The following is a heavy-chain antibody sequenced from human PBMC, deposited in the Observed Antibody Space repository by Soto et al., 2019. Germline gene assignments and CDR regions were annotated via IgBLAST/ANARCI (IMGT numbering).Heavy chain of an antibody. CDR3: ARDAVTSVSSDIPGMDV. Sequence: EVRLLESGGGLVQPGGSLRLSCVASGFDFSTYAMSWVRQAPGKGLEWVSVMGEGGVSRVYADAVKGRFTISRDNSKNKLYVKMTSLRVDDTAMYYCARDAVTSVSSDIPGMDVWGQGTTGSVSS. V-gene: IGHV3-23*01. D-gene: IGHD3-10*01. CDR2: MGEGGVSR. J-gene: IGHJ6*02. CDR1: GFDFSTYA.